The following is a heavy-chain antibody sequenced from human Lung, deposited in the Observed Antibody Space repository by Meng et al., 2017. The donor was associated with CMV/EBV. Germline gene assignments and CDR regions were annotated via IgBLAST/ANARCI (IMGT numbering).Heavy chain of an antibody. J-gene: IGHJ4*02. CDR2: IYYSGST. Sequence: QVTLTESGPGLVKHSQTLYLTCTVSGGSISSGGYYWSWIRQHPGKGLEWIGYIYYSGSTYYNPSLKSRVTISVDTSKNQFSLKLSSVTAADTAGYYCARADKVRFDYWGQGTLVTVSS. V-gene: IGHV4-31*03. CDR3: ARADKVRFDY. CDR1: GGSISSGGYY.